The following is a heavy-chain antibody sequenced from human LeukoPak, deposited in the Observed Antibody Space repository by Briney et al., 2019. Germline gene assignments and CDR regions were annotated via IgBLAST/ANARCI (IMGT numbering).Heavy chain of an antibody. Sequence: PGGSLRLSCAASGFTFSSYAMSWVRQAPGKGLEWLSVISGSGGSTYYADSVKGRFTISRDKSKNTLYLQMNSLRAEDTAVYYCTKQQSQLWSRLEYWGQGALVTVSS. CDR3: TKQQSQLWSRLEY. V-gene: IGHV3-23*01. CDR2: ISGSGGST. J-gene: IGHJ4*02. CDR1: GFTFSSYA. D-gene: IGHD5-18*01.